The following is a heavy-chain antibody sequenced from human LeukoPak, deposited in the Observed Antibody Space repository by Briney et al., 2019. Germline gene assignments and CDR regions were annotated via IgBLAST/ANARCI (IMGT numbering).Heavy chain of an antibody. V-gene: IGHV3-21*01. Sequence: GGSLRLSCAASGFTFSSYSMNWVRQAPGKGLEWVSSISSSSSYIYYADSVKGRFTISRDNAKNSLYLQMNSLRAEDTAVYYRAREDYGDYSAFDYWGQGTLVTVSS. J-gene: IGHJ4*02. D-gene: IGHD4-17*01. CDR3: AREDYGDYSAFDY. CDR2: ISSSSSYI. CDR1: GFTFSSYS.